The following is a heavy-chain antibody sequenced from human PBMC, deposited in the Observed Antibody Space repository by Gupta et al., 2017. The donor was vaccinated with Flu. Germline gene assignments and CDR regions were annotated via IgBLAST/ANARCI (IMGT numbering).Heavy chain of an antibody. D-gene: IGHD2-8*01. CDR1: GFTFSSYS. CDR2: ISSSSSYI. V-gene: IGHV3-21*01. CDR3: ARDYPDRASVYDY. Sequence: VQLVESGGGLVKPGGSLRLSCAASGFTFSSYSMNWVRQAPGKGLEWVSSISSSSSYIYYADSVKGRFTISRDNTKNSLYLQMNSLRAEDTAVYYCARDYPDRASVYDYWGQGTLVTVSS. J-gene: IGHJ4*02.